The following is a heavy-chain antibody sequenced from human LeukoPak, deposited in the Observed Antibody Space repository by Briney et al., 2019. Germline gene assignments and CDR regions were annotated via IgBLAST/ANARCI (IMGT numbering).Heavy chain of an antibody. J-gene: IGHJ4*02. Sequence: PSETLSLTCAVYGGSFSGYYWSWIRQPPGKGLEWIGEINHSGSTNYNPSLKSRVTIAVDTSKNQFSLKLSSVTAADTAVYYCASRGTSSWPRFDYWGQGTLVTVSS. CDR3: ASRGTSSWPRFDY. V-gene: IGHV4-34*01. D-gene: IGHD6-13*01. CDR2: INHSGST. CDR1: GGSFSGYY.